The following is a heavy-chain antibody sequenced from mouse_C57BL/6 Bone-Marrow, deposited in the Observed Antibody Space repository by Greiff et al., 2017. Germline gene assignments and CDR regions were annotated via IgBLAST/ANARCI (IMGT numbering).Heavy chain of an antibody. CDR1: GYTFTSYW. Sequence: QVQLQQPGAELVMPGASVKLSCKASGYTFTSYWMHWVKQRPGPGLEWIGEIDPSDSYTNYNQKFKGKSTLTVDKSSSTAYMQLSSLTSEDSAVYYCARERLTVDPWFAYWGQGTLVTVSA. CDR2: IDPSDSYT. D-gene: IGHD1-1*01. V-gene: IGHV1-69*01. CDR3: ARERLTVDPWFAY. J-gene: IGHJ3*01.